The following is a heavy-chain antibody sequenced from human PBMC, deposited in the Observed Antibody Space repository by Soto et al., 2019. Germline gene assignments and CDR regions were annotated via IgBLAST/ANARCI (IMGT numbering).Heavy chain of an antibody. CDR3: ARRGPLNNIEVVPDYFGLDG. D-gene: IGHD2-15*01. J-gene: IGHJ6*02. V-gene: IGHV3-11*01. CDR1: GFTCRDYY. Sequence: PGGSLILSCAASGFTCRDYYMIWIRPAPGKGLERISYISSGGSSKFYTESVKGRFTISRDIAKNSLYLQMDGLRVEDTGVYFCARRGPLNNIEVVPDYFGLDGWGQGTTVTVS. CDR2: ISSGGSSK.